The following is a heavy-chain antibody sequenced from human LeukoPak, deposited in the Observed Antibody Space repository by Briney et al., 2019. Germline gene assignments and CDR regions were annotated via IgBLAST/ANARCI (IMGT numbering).Heavy chain of an antibody. V-gene: IGHV4-30-2*01. J-gene: IGHJ4*02. D-gene: IGHD6-6*01. CDR2: IYHSGST. CDR3: ASYSSSARSFDY. Sequence: SQTLSLTCAVSGGSISSGGYSWSWIRQPPGKGLEWIGYIYHSGSTYYNPSLKSRVTISVDRSKNQLSLKLSSVTAADTAVYYCASYSSSARSFDYWGQGTLVTVSS. CDR1: GGSISSGGYS.